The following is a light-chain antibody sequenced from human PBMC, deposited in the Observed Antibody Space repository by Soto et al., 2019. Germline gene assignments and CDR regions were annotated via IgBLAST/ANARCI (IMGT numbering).Light chain of an antibody. CDR3: SSYTSSDTGV. CDR1: SSDVGGYNY. J-gene: IGLJ3*02. V-gene: IGLV2-14*03. CDR2: DVS. Sequence: QSALTQPASVSGSPGQSITISCTGTSSDVGGYNYVSWYQHHPGKAPKLMIYDVSNRPSGVSNRFSGSKSGNTASLTISGLQAADEADYYCSSYTSSDTGVFGGGTKLTVL.